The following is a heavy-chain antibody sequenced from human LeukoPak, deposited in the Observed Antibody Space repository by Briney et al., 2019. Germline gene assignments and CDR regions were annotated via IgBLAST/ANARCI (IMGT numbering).Heavy chain of an antibody. D-gene: IGHD3-22*01. V-gene: IGHV4-4*07. CDR2: IYTSGST. J-gene: IGHJ4*02. Sequence: SETLSLTCTVSGGSISSYYWSWIRQPARKGLEWIGLIYTSGSTNYNPSLKSRVTMSVDTSKNQFSLELSSVTAADTAVYYCARAKYYYDSSGGDYFDYWGQGTLVTVSS. CDR3: ARAKYYYDSSGGDYFDY. CDR1: GGSISSYY.